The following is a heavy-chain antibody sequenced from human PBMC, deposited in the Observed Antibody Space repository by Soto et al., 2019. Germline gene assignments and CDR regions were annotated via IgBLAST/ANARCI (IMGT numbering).Heavy chain of an antibody. CDR2: INSDGST. CDR1: GFLVNSAY. J-gene: IGHJ4*02. CDR3: ARSRYSFAWGY. Sequence: EVQLVESGGGLIPPGGSLRLSCAASGFLVNSAYMTWVRQAPGKGLEGLSMINSDGSTLYAESVKGRFTISRDNSKNRLDLQMNSLRAEDTAMYYCARSRYSFAWGYWGQGTLVIVTS. D-gene: IGHD5-18*01. V-gene: IGHV3-53*01.